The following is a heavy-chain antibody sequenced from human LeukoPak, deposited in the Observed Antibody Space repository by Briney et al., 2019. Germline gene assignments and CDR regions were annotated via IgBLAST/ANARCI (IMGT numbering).Heavy chain of an antibody. CDR2: IYTSGST. Sequence: SQTLSLTCTDSGGSISSGSYYWSWIRQPAGKGLEWIGRIYTSGSTNYNPSLKSRVTISVDTSKNQFSLKLSSVTAADTAVYYCASPTNWGQGTLVTVSS. CDR1: GGSISSGSYY. V-gene: IGHV4-61*02. J-gene: IGHJ4*02. CDR3: ASPTN.